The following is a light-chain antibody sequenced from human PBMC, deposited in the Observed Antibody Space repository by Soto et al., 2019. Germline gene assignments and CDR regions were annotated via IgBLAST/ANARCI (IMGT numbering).Light chain of an antibody. CDR2: GAS. CDR3: QQYGSSPYT. Sequence: EIVLTQSPGTLYLSPGERATLSCRAAQTVSNNYLAWYQQKPGQAPRLLIYGASIRATAIPDRFSGSGSGTDFTLTISRLEPEDFAVYYCQQYGSSPYTFGQGTKLEIK. V-gene: IGKV3-20*01. J-gene: IGKJ2*01. CDR1: QTVSNNY.